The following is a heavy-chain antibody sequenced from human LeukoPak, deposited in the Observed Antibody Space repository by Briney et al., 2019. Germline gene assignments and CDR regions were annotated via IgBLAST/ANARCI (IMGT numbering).Heavy chain of an antibody. J-gene: IGHJ4*02. CDR3: ARGEYGSGSYHIDY. V-gene: IGHV3-21*01. D-gene: IGHD3-10*01. Sequence: PGGSLRLSCAASGFTFSSYSMLWVRQAPGKGLEWVSSISGSGDSTFYADSVKGRFTISRDNAKNSLYLQMNSLRAEDTAVYYCARGEYGSGSYHIDYWGQGTLVTVSS. CDR2: ISGSGDST. CDR1: GFTFSSYS.